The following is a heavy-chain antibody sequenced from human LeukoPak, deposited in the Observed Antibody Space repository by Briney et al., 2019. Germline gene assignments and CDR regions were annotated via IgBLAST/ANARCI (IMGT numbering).Heavy chain of an antibody. V-gene: IGHV3-74*01. CDR1: GFTFSSYW. D-gene: IGHD3-10*01. CDR3: ARMEYYGSGGLFDY. CDR2: INSDGSSA. Sequence: GGSLRLSCAASGFTFSSYWMHWVRQAPGKGLVWVSRINSDGSSASYADSVKGRFTISRDNAKNTLYLQMNSLRAEDTAVYYCARMEYYGSGGLFDYWGQGTLVTVSS. J-gene: IGHJ4*02.